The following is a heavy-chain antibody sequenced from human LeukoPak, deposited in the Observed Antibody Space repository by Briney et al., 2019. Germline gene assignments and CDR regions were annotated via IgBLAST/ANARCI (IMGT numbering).Heavy chain of an antibody. Sequence: GGSLRLSCAASGFTLSYYSMNWVRQAPGKGLEWVANIKQDGSEKYYVDSVKGRFTISRDNAKNSLYLQMNSLRAEDTAVYYCAREGGDDYCFDYWGQGTLVTVSS. D-gene: IGHD4-11*01. V-gene: IGHV3-7*01. J-gene: IGHJ4*02. CDR3: AREGGDDYCFDY. CDR1: GFTLSYYS. CDR2: IKQDGSEK.